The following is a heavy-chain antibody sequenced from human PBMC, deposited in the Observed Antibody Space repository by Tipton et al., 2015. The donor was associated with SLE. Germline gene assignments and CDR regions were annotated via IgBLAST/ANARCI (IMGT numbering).Heavy chain of an antibody. J-gene: IGHJ6*02. V-gene: IGHV4-34*01. CDR2: INHSGST. CDR1: GGSFSGYY. CDR3: ARPLDGYYYGMDV. Sequence: TLSLTCAVYGGSFSGYYWSWIRQPPGKELEWIGEINHSGSTNYNPSLKSRVTISVDTSKNQFSLKLSSVTAADTAVYYCARPLDGYYYGMDVWGQGTTVTVSS. D-gene: IGHD5-24*01.